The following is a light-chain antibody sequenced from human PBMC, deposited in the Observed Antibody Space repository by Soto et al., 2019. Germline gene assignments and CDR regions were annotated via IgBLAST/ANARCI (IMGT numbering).Light chain of an antibody. J-gene: IGLJ2*01. CDR2: LNNDGSY. V-gene: IGLV4-69*01. Sequence: VMTQSPSASASLGSFIKLTCTLISVYCSYATAWHQQQPEKGPRYLMRLNNDGSYIRGDGIPDRFSGFSSGAERYLTISILQSEDEADYYCQTWGTGFLVFGGGTKLTVL. CDR3: QTWGTGFLV. CDR1: SVYCSYA.